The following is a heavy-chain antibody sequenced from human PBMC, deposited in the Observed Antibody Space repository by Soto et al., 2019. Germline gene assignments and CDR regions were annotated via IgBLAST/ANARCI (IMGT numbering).Heavy chain of an antibody. CDR2: INPNSGGT. Sequence: ASVKVSCKASGYIFTDYYMNWVRQAPGQGLEWMGWINPNSGGTNYAQNFQGRVTMTTDTSISTAYMELSSLRSDDTAVYYCARPYCGSNSCHNWFDPWGQGTLVTVYS. CDR3: ARPYCGSNSCHNWFDP. V-gene: IGHV1-2*02. CDR1: GYIFTDYY. J-gene: IGHJ5*02. D-gene: IGHD2-2*01.